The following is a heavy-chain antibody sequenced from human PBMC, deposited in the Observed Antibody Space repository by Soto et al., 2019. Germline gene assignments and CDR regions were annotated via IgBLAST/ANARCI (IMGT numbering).Heavy chain of an antibody. D-gene: IGHD2-21*02. CDR2: ISSSSSTI. Sequence: EVQLVESGGGLVQPGGSLRLSCAASGFTFSSYSMNWVRQAPGKGLEWVSYISSSSSTIYYADSVKGRFTISRDNAKNSLNLQMNSLRDEDTAVYYCARAYAPIVVVTATNWYFDLWGRGTLVTVSS. CDR1: GFTFSSYS. CDR3: ARAYAPIVVVTATNWYFDL. V-gene: IGHV3-48*02. J-gene: IGHJ2*01.